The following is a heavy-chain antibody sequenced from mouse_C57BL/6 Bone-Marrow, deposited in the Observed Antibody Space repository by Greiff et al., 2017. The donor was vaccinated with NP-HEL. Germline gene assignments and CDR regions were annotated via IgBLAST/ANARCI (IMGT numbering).Heavy chain of an antibody. Sequence: QVQLQQSGPELVKPGASVKISCKASGYAFSSSWMNWVKQRPGKGLEWIGRIYPGDGDTNYNGKFKGKATLTADKSSSTAYMQLSSLTSEDSAVYFCARFQLGRGDWGQGTTLTVSS. CDR2: IYPGDGDT. D-gene: IGHD4-1*02. CDR1: GYAFSSSW. V-gene: IGHV1-82*01. J-gene: IGHJ2*01. CDR3: ARFQLGRGD.